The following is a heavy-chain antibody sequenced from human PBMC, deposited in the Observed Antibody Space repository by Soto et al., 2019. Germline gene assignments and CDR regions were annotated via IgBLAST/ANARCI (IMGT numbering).Heavy chain of an antibody. CDR1: GFTFSSYW. J-gene: IGHJ4*02. Sequence: PVGSLRLSCAASGFTFSSYWMSWVRQAPGKGLEWVANIKQDGSEKNYVDSVKGRFTISRDNAKNSLYLQLNSLRPEDTAVYYCARPLGYEVFDFWGQGTLVNVSS. CDR2: IKQDGSEK. D-gene: IGHD5-12*01. CDR3: ARPLGYEVFDF. V-gene: IGHV3-7*01.